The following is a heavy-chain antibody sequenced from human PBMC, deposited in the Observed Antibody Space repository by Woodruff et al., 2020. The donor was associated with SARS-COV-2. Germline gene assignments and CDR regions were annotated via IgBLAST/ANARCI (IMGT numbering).Heavy chain of an antibody. CDR2: FDPEDGET. Sequence: GFDPEDGETIYAQKFQGRVTMTEDTSTDTAYMELSSLRSEDTAVYYCATDGYWGQGTLVTVSS. J-gene: IGHJ4*02. V-gene: IGHV1-24*01. CDR3: ATDGY.